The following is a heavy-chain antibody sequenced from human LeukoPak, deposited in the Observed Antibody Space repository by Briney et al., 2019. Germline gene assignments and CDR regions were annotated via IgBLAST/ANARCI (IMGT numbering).Heavy chain of an antibody. CDR1: GGSFSGYY. V-gene: IGHV4-34*01. D-gene: IGHD6-13*01. Sequence: SETLSLTCAVYGGSFSGYYWSWIRQPPGKGLEWIGEINHSGSTNYNPSLKSRVTISVDTPKNQFSLKLSSVTAADTAVYYCAREDLYSSSWSTTKSLDYWGQGTLVTVSS. CDR2: INHSGST. CDR3: AREDLYSSSWSTTKSLDY. J-gene: IGHJ4*02.